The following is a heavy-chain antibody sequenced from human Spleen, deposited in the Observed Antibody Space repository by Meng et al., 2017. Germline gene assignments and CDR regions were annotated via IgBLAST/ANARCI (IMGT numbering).Heavy chain of an antibody. D-gene: IGHD6-13*01. CDR2: ISWNSGSI. CDR3: ARLISSSIKDY. CDR1: GFTFDDYA. V-gene: IGHV3-9*01. J-gene: IGHJ4*02. Sequence: SLKISCAASGFTFDDYAMHWVRQAPGKGLEWVSGISWNSGSIDYADSVKGRFTISRDNAKNSLYLQMNSLRAEDTAVYYCARLISSSIKDYWGQGTLVTVSS.